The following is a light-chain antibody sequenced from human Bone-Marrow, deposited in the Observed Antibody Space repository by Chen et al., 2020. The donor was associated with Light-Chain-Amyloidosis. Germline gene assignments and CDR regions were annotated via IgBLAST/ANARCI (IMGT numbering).Light chain of an antibody. Sequence: SVLTQPPSEPGAPGQRVITSCIGSSSNIGTGYDVQWYQQFQGTAPKLLIFGKINRASGVPDRFSGSRSGTSASLAITGLQAEDEADYYCQSYDSSLGGSVFGGGTKLTVL. CDR2: GKI. J-gene: IGLJ2*01. V-gene: IGLV1-40*01. CDR3: QSYDSSLGGSV. CDR1: SSNIGTGYD.